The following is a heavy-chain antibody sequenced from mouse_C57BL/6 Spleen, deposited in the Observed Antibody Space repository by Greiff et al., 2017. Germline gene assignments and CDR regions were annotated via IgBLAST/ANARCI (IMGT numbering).Heavy chain of an antibody. D-gene: IGHD3-2*02. Sequence: VQLQQSGAELARPGASVKLSCQASGYTFTSYGISWVKQRTGQGLEWIGEIYPRSGNTYYNEKFKGKATLTADKSSSTAYSELRSLTSEDSAVYFCARGLDSSGYFFDYWGQGTTLTVSS. CDR3: ARGLDSSGYFFDY. CDR1: GYTFTSYG. J-gene: IGHJ2*01. CDR2: IYPRSGNT. V-gene: IGHV1-81*01.